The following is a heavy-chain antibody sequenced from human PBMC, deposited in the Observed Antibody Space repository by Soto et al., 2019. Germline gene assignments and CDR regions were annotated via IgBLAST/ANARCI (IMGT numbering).Heavy chain of an antibody. J-gene: IGHJ5*02. Sequence: QVQLQESGPGLVKPSQTLSLTCTVSGGSISSGGYYWSWIRQHPGKGLEWIGYIYYSGSTYYNPSNKGRDTLSVDTSKNESSPKLTSMTAADMGVYYWAGEGDITNFGPGGFDPWGQGTLVTVSS. CDR1: GGSISSGGYY. CDR3: AGEGDITNFGPGGFDP. D-gene: IGHD3-3*01. CDR2: IYYSGST. V-gene: IGHV4-31*03.